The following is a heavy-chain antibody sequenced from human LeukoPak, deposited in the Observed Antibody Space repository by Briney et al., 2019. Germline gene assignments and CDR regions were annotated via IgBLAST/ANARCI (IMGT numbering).Heavy chain of an antibody. CDR3: ARENGYKYDY. V-gene: IGHV4-39*07. J-gene: IGHJ4*02. CDR2: IYYSGST. CDR1: GGSISSSSYY. Sequence: SETLSLTCTVSGGSISSSSYYWGWIRQPPGTGLEWIGSIYYSGSTYYNPSLKSRVTISVDTSKNQFSLKLRSVTAADTAVYYCARENGYKYDYWGQGTLVTVSS. D-gene: IGHD5-24*01.